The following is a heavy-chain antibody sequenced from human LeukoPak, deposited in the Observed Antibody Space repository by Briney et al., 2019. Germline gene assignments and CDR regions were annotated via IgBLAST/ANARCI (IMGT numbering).Heavy chain of an antibody. CDR2: IRYDGSNK. V-gene: IGHV3-30*02. J-gene: IGHJ4*02. CDR3: AKGGSPEPDY. CDR1: GFTFSSYG. Sequence: PGGSLRLSCAASGFTFSSYGMHWVRQAPGKGLEWVAFIRYDGSNKYYADSVKDRFTISRDNSKNTLYLQMNSLRAEDTAVYYCAKGGSPEPDYWGQGTLVTVSS.